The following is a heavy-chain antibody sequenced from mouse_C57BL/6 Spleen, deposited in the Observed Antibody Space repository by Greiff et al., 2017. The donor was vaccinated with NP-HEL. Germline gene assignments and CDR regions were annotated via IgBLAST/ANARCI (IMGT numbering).Heavy chain of an antibody. D-gene: IGHD2-12*01. J-gene: IGHJ4*01. CDR1: GFTFSDYG. CDR3: ARGYSPSLYYYAMDY. Sequence: EVQLMESGGGLVKPGGSLKLSCAASGFTFSDYGMHWVRQAPEKGLEWVAYISSGSSTIYYADTVKGRFTISRDNAKNTLFLQMTSLRSEDTAMYYCARGYSPSLYYYAMDYWGQGTSVTVSS. V-gene: IGHV5-17*01. CDR2: ISSGSSTI.